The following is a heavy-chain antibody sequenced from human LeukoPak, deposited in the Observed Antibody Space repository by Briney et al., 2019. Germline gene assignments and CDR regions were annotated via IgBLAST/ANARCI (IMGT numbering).Heavy chain of an antibody. Sequence: GGSLRLSCAVSGFTSSGDWMHWVRQAPGKGLVWVSRSKNDGSSTSYADSVKGRFTISRDSAKNSLFLQMNSLRDEDTAAYYCARDNLWAFDIWGQGTMVTVSS. CDR3: ARDNLWAFDI. J-gene: IGHJ3*02. CDR2: SKNDGSST. V-gene: IGHV3-74*01. CDR1: GFTSSGDW. D-gene: IGHD3-10*01.